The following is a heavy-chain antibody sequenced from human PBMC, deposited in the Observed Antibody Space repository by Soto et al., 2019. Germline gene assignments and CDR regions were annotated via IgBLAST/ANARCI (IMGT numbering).Heavy chain of an antibody. Sequence: PSETLSLTCTVSGGSISSYYWSWIRQPPGKGLEWIGYIYYSGSTNYNPSLKSRVTISVDTSKNQFSLKLSSVTAADTAVYYCASLKPDTVTSTYFAYRGQETLVTVSS. J-gene: IGHJ4*02. CDR2: IYYSGST. CDR1: GGSISSYY. D-gene: IGHD4-17*01. CDR3: ASLKPDTVTSTYFAY. V-gene: IGHV4-59*08.